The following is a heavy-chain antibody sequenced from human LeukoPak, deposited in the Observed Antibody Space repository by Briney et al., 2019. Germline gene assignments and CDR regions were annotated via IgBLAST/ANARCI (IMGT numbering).Heavy chain of an antibody. CDR1: GFTFSDYY. J-gene: IGHJ4*02. CDR2: ISSSGSTI. V-gene: IGHV3-11*01. Sequence: GGSLRLSCVASGFTFSDYYMSWIRQAPGKGLEWVSYISSSGSTIYYADSVKGRFTISRDNAKNSLYLQMNSLRAEDTAVYYCARLRGYRYPRTRAFYFDYWGQGTLVTVSS. D-gene: IGHD5-18*01. CDR3: ARLRGYRYPRTRAFYFDY.